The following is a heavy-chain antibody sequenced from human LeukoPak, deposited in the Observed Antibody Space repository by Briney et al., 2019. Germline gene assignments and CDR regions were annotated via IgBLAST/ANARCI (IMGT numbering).Heavy chain of an antibody. V-gene: IGHV4-59*01. Sequence: PSETLSLTCTVSGGSINNYYWNWIRQPPGKGLEWIAHISYSGSTNYNPSLKSRVTISVDTSKNQFSPRRTSVTATDTAVYYCARDAWSAYGHNYFQHWGQGTLLTVSS. J-gene: IGHJ1*01. CDR3: ARDAWSAYGHNYFQH. CDR1: GGSINNYY. D-gene: IGHD5-24*01. CDR2: ISYSGST.